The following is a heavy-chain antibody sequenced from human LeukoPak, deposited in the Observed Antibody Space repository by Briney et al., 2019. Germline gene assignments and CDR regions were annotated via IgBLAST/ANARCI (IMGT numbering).Heavy chain of an antibody. J-gene: IGHJ4*02. CDR2: IYHSGST. V-gene: IGHV4-30-2*01. D-gene: IGHD3-10*01. CDR3: ARGPYYYGSGSQWDY. CDR1: GGSISSSGYS. Sequence: PSETLSLTCAVSGGSISSSGYSWSWIRQPPGKGLEWIGYIYHSGSTYYNPSLKSRVTISVDRSKNQFSLKLSSVTAADTAVYYCARGPYYYGSGSQWDYWGQGTLVTVSS.